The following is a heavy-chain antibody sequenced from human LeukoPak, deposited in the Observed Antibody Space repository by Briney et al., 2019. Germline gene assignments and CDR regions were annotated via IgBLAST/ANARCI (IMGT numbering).Heavy chain of an antibody. CDR2: INHSGST. CDR3: ARRRQLASYYYYGMDV. V-gene: IGHV4-34*01. J-gene: IGHJ6*02. CDR1: GGSFSGYY. D-gene: IGHD6-13*01. Sequence: SETLSLTCAAYGGSFSGYYWSWIRQPPGKGLEWIGEINHSGSTNYNPSLKSRVTISEDTSKNQFSLKLSSVTAANTAVYYCARRRQLASYYYYGMDVWGQGTTVTVSS.